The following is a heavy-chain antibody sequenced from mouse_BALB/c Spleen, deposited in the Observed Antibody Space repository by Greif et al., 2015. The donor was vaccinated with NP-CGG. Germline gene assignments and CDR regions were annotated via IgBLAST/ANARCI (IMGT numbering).Heavy chain of an antibody. D-gene: IGHD2-4*01. Sequence: VQLVESGPGLVAPSQSLSITCTVSGFSLTSYGVHWVRQPPGKGLEWLGVIWAGGSTNYNSALMSRLSISKDNSKSQVFVKMNSLQTDDTAMYYCARDGNDYDLGYAMDCWGQGTSVTVSS. V-gene: IGHV2-9*02. J-gene: IGHJ4*01. CDR2: IWAGGST. CDR3: ARDGNDYDLGYAMDC. CDR1: GFSLTSYG.